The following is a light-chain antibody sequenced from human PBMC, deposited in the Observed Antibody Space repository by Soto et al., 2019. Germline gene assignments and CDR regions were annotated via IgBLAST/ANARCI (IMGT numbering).Light chain of an antibody. CDR1: QVISTS. Sequence: DIQLTQSPSFLSPSIGESVTITCRASQVISTSLAWYQVKPGKAPKLLIYAASTLESGVPSRFSATVSGTEFSLTITSLQPEDVGTYYCQKYNSAPLTFGGGTKVDIK. J-gene: IGKJ4*01. V-gene: IGKV1-9*01. CDR3: QKYNSAPLT. CDR2: AAS.